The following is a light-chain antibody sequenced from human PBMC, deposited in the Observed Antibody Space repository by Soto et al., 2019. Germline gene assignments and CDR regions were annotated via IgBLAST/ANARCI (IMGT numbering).Light chain of an antibody. Sequence: GDRVTITCRASQDISSWLAWYQQKPGKAPKIMIYAASSLQGGVPSRFSGSGSGTEFTLTISSLQPEDFATYYCQQASSFPPTFGQGTRLEI. CDR2: AAS. J-gene: IGKJ5*01. V-gene: IGKV1-12*01. CDR1: QDISSW. CDR3: QQASSFPPT.